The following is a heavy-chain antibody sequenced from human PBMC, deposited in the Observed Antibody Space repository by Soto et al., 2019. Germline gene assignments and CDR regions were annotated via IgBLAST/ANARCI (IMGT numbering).Heavy chain of an antibody. Sequence: EVQLLESGGGLVQPGGSLRLSCGVSGFTFNDFEMNWVRQAPGKGLEWLAYIDGSGTTKKYADSVRGRFTISRDNPNNSLFLPVSSLSAADTAIYYCARGFGRFNYWGQGTVVYVSS. CDR3: ARGFGRFNY. CDR1: GFTFNDFE. D-gene: IGHD3-10*01. J-gene: IGHJ4*02. CDR2: IDGSGTTK. V-gene: IGHV3-48*03.